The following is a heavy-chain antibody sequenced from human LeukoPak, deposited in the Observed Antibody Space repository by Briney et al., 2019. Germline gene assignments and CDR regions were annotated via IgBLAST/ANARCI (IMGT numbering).Heavy chain of an antibody. J-gene: IGHJ4*02. CDR2: IYYSGST. D-gene: IGHD3-10*02. CDR3: ARSSVTTFFDY. CDR1: GGSIRSYY. V-gene: IGHV4-59*01. Sequence: PSETLSLTCTVSGGSIRSYYWSWIRQPPGKGLEWIGYIYYSGSTNYNPSLKSRVTISVDTSKNQFSLKLSSVTAADTAVYCCARSSVTTFFDYWGQGTLVTVSS.